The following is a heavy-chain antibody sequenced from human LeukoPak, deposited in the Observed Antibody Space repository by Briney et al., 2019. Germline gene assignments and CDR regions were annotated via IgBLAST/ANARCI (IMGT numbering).Heavy chain of an antibody. V-gene: IGHV3-30*02. Sequence: GGSLRLSCAASGFTFSSYGMHWVRQAPGKGLEWVAFIRYDGSNKYYADSVKGRFTISRDYSKNTLYLQMNSLRAEDTAVYYCAKGPYYYDSSGYEEGFDYWGQGTLVTVSS. CDR2: IRYDGSNK. CDR1: GFTFSSYG. D-gene: IGHD3-22*01. CDR3: AKGPYYYDSSGYEEGFDY. J-gene: IGHJ4*02.